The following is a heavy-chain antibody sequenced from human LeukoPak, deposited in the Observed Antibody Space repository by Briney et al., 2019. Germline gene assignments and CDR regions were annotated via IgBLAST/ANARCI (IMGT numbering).Heavy chain of an antibody. V-gene: IGHV3-23*01. D-gene: IGHD5-12*01. J-gene: IGHJ4*02. CDR3: AKDVRSVATIIAN. Sequence: PGGSLRLSCAASGFTFIDYAMSWVRQAPGKGLEWVSGISGGGASTYYADSVKGRFTIPRDNSKNTMYLQMSSLRAEDTALYYCAKDVRSVATIIANWGQGTLVTVSS. CDR2: ISGGGAST. CDR1: GFTFIDYA.